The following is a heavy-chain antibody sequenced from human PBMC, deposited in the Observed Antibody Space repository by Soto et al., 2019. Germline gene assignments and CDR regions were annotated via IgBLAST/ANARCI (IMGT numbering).Heavy chain of an antibody. J-gene: IGHJ5*02. V-gene: IGHV2-5*02. CDR3: VHHLLRRLS. CDR2: IYWDDDK. CDR1: GFSLTTRGVG. Sequence: QITLKEAGPTLVKPTQTLTLTCTFSGFSLTTRGVGVGWIRQPPGRALEWVSVIYWDDDKRYSPSLNSRLTITKDTSKNQVFLIMTNVDPLDTATYYCVHHLLRRLSWAQGTLVTVSS.